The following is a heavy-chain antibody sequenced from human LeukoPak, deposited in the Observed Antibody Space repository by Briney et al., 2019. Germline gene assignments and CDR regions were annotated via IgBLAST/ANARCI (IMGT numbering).Heavy chain of an antibody. Sequence: ASVEVSCKASGYTFTSYGISWVRQAPGQGLEWMGWVSAYNGNTNYAQKLQGRGTMTTDTSTSTAYMELRSLRSDDTAVYYCAVLGYSSGWSPFDPWGQGTLVTVSS. CDR2: VSAYNGNT. CDR3: AVLGYSSGWSPFDP. J-gene: IGHJ5*02. D-gene: IGHD6-19*01. V-gene: IGHV1-18*01. CDR1: GYTFTSYG.